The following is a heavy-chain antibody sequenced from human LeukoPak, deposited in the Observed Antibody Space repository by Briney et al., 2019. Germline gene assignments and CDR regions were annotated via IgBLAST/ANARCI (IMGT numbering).Heavy chain of an antibody. V-gene: IGHV4-59*01. D-gene: IGHD3-16*01. CDR1: GGSISSYY. Sequence: SQTLSLTCTVSGGSISSYYWSWIRQPPGKGLEWIGYIYYSGSTDYSPSLKSRVTISVDTSKNQFSLRLSFVTAADTAVYFCAGELGSAFDLWGQGTRVTVSS. J-gene: IGHJ3*01. CDR2: IYYSGST. CDR3: AGELGSAFDL.